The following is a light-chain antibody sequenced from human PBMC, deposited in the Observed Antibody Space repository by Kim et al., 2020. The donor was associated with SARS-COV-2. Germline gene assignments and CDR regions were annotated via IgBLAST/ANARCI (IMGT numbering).Light chain of an antibody. CDR3: QVWESSGDHPGVI. Sequence: GKAASIPCRGKSIGGRSVHGYQQKPGQAPVLVIFYDNDRPSGIPERFSGSNSGNTATLTISGVEAGDEADYYCQVWESSGDHPGVIFGGGTQLTVL. CDR2: YDN. V-gene: IGLV3-21*01. J-gene: IGLJ2*01. CDR1: SIGGRS.